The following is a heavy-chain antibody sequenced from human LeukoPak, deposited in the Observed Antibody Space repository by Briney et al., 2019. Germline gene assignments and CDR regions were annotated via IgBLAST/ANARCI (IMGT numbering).Heavy chain of an antibody. Sequence: GASVKVSCKASGYTFTGYYMHWVRQAPGQGLEWMGWINPNSGGTNYAQKFQGRVTMTRDTSISTAYMELSRLRSDDTAVYYCARGHDDFWSGYSTYGMDVWGQGTTVTVSS. CDR2: INPNSGGT. D-gene: IGHD3-3*01. CDR1: GYTFTGYY. CDR3: ARGHDDFWSGYSTYGMDV. V-gene: IGHV1-2*02. J-gene: IGHJ6*02.